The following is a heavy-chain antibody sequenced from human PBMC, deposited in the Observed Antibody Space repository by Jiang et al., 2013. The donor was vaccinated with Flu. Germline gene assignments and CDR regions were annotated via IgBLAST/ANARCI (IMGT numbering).Heavy chain of an antibody. Sequence: GSGLVKPSETLSLTCTVSGGSISSSGYYWGWIRQPPGEGLEWIGNIYYTGSTYYNSSLKSRVTISLDTSKSQFSLRLSSVTAADTAVYYCAVGATKVDWGQGTLVTVSS. J-gene: IGHJ4*02. CDR3: AVGATKVD. CDR2: IYYTGST. V-gene: IGHV4-39*07. CDR1: GGSISSSGYY. D-gene: IGHD1-26*01.